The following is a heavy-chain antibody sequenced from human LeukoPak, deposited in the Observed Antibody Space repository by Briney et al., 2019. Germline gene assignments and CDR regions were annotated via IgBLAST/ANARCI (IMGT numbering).Heavy chain of an antibody. D-gene: IGHD6-19*01. J-gene: IGHJ4*02. CDR3: ARATRIYSSGWYYSFDY. CDR2: INVDGSGA. V-gene: IGHV3-74*01. CDR1: GFTFSTYW. Sequence: GGSLRLSCAACGFTFSTYWLHWVRQAPGKGLVWVSHINVDGSGATYADSVKGRFTISRDNAKNTLYLHMNSLRAEDTAVYYCARATRIYSSGWYYSFDYWGPGTLVTVS.